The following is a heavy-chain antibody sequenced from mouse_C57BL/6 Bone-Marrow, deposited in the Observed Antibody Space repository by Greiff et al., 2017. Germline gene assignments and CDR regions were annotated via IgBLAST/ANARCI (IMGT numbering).Heavy chain of an antibody. CDR1: GYTFTNYW. CDR2: IYPGGGYT. V-gene: IGHV1-63*01. D-gene: IGHD1-1*01. CDR3: ARSSPYAMDY. J-gene: IGHJ4*01. Sequence: VQLQQSGAELVRPGTSVKLSCKASGYTFTNYWIGWAKQRPGHGLEWIGDIYPGGGYTNYDEKFKGKATLTADKSSSTAYMQFSSLTSEDSALYYGARSSPYAMDYWGQGTSVTVSS.